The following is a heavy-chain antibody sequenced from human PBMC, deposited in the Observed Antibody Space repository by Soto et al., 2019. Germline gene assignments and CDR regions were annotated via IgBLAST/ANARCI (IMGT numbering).Heavy chain of an antibody. Sequence: EVQLLESGGGLVQPGGSLRLSCAASGFTFSNYAMNWVRQTPGKGLEWVSRISDNGDSTYYADSVKGHFTISRDNSKNTLYLQMHTLRAEDTAIYYCAKFPGTLFGVSRSYWGQGTLVTVSS. CDR2: ISDNGDST. V-gene: IGHV3-23*01. D-gene: IGHD3-3*01. CDR1: GFTFSNYA. CDR3: AKFPGTLFGVSRSY. J-gene: IGHJ4*02.